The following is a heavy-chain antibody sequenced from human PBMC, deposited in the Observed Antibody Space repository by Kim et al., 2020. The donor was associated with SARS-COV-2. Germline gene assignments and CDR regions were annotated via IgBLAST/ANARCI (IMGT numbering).Heavy chain of an antibody. CDR3: ARDGSEPYYYDSRSEGFFYYYYGMDV. D-gene: IGHD3-22*01. CDR1: GFTFSSYS. Sequence: GGSLRLSCAASGFTFSSYSMNWVRQAPGKGLEWVSSISSSSSYIYYADSVKGRFTISRDNAKNSLYLQMNSLRAEDTAVYYCARDGSEPYYYDSRSEGFFYYYYGMDVWGQGTTVTVSS. CDR2: ISSSSSYI. V-gene: IGHV3-21*01. J-gene: IGHJ6*02.